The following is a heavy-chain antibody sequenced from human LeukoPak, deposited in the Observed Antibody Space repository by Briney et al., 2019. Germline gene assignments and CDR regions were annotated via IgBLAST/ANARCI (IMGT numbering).Heavy chain of an antibody. V-gene: IGHV3-66*01. D-gene: IGHD6-19*01. Sequence: GGSLRLSCAASGFTFRSYAMSWVRQAPGKGLEWVSVIYSGGSTYYADSVKGRFTISRDNSKNTVYLQMNSLRAEDTAVYYCANARMVVAGTYYFDDWGQGTLVTVSS. J-gene: IGHJ4*02. CDR3: ANARMVVAGTYYFDD. CDR1: GFTFRSYA. CDR2: IYSGGST.